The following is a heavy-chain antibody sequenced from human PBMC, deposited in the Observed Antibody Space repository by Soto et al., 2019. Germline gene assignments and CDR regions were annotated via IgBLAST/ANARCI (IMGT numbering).Heavy chain of an antibody. CDR2: IIPIFGTA. CDR1: GGTFSSYA. Sequence: QVQLVQSGAEVKKPGSSVKVSCKASGGTFSSYAIGWVRQAPGQGLEWMGGIIPIFGTASYAQKFQGRVTITADESTSTAYMELSSLRSEDTAVYYCAREANVVQSDAFDIWGQGTMVTVSS. CDR3: AREANVVQSDAFDI. V-gene: IGHV1-69*01. J-gene: IGHJ3*02. D-gene: IGHD2-15*01.